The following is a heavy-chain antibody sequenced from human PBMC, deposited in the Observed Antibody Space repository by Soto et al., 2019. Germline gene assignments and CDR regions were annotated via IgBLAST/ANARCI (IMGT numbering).Heavy chain of an antibody. CDR2: IRSKAYGGTT. V-gene: IGHV3-49*04. Sequence: SLRLSCTASGFTFGDYAMSWVRQAPGKGLEWVGFIRSKAYGGTTEYAASVKGRFTISRDDSKSIAYLQMNSLKTEDTAVYYCTRAALGVDFDYWGQGTLVTVSS. CDR1: GFTFGDYA. CDR3: TRAALGVDFDY. D-gene: IGHD7-27*01. J-gene: IGHJ4*02.